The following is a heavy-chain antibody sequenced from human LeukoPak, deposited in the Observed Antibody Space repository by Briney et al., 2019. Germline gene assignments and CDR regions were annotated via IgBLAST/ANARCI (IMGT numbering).Heavy chain of an antibody. Sequence: GESLRISCKGSGYNFTTYWIGWVRQMPGKGLEWVAIIYPEDSDTRYSPSFQGQVPISADKSISTAYLQWSSLKASDTAMYYCARQFGVVGVSFYWGQGTLVTVSS. CDR2: IYPEDSDT. J-gene: IGHJ4*02. CDR1: GYNFTTYW. D-gene: IGHD3-16*01. V-gene: IGHV5-51*01. CDR3: ARQFGVVGVSFY.